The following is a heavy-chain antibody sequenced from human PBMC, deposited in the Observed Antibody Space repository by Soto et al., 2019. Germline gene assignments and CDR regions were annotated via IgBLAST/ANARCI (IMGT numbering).Heavy chain of an antibody. CDR3: VRPATRGHGNSENWYFDL. Sequence: QVQLQESGPGLVRPSETLSLTCTVSAASISSYYWTWIRQPPGKGLEWIGHMYNSEDTKYNPSHKVRVTMSVDTSNNQFTLKLRSVTAADTAIYYCVRPATRGHGNSENWYFDLWGRGTLVTVSS. J-gene: IGHJ2*01. CDR1: AASISSYY. CDR2: MYNSEDT. D-gene: IGHD4-4*01. V-gene: IGHV4-59*08.